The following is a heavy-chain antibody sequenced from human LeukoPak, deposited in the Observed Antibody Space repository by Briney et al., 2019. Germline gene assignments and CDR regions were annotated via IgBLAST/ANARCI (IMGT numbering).Heavy chain of an antibody. J-gene: IGHJ4*02. Sequence: PGGSLRLSCAASGFTFSSYWMSWVRQAPGKGLEWVANIKQDGSGKYYVDSVKGRFTISRDNAKNSLYLQMNSLRAEDTAVYYCARDTGAYYDSGGLDYWGQGTLVTVSS. D-gene: IGHD3-22*01. CDR2: IKQDGSGK. CDR3: ARDTGAYYDSGGLDY. CDR1: GFTFSSYW. V-gene: IGHV3-7*01.